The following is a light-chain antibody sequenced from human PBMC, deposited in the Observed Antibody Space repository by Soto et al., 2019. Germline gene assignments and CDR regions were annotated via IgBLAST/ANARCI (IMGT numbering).Light chain of an antibody. CDR2: GAS. Sequence: EIVMTQSPATLSVSPWERATLSCRASQSVSSYLAWYQQKPGQAPRLLIYGASTRATGIPARFSGSGSGTEFTLTISSLESEDFAVYYCQQYNTWPWTFGQGTKVDIK. J-gene: IGKJ1*01. V-gene: IGKV3D-15*01. CDR1: QSVSSY. CDR3: QQYNTWPWT.